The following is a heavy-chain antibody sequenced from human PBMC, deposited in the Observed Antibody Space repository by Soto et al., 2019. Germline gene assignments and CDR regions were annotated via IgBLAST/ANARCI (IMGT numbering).Heavy chain of an antibody. CDR2: IIPIFGTA. J-gene: IGHJ6*02. CDR3: ARDHGSGSYYKAYYGMDV. D-gene: IGHD3-10*01. Sequence: SVKVSCKASGGTFSSYAISWVRQAPGQGLEWMGGIIPIFGTANYAQKFQGRVTITADESTSTDYMELSSLRSEDTAVYYCARDHGSGSYYKAYYGMDVWGQGTPVTVSS. V-gene: IGHV1-69*13. CDR1: GGTFSSYA.